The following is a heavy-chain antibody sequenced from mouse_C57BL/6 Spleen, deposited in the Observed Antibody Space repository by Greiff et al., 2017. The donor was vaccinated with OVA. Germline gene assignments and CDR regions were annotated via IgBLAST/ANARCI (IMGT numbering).Heavy chain of an antibody. D-gene: IGHD2-2*01. V-gene: IGHV1-82*01. CDR2: IYPGDGDT. J-gene: IGHJ4*01. CDR1: GYAFSSSW. Sequence: VQLQESGPELVKPGASVKISCKASGYAFSSSWMNWVKQRPGKGLEWIGRIYPGDGDTNYNGKFKGKATLTADKSSSTAYMQLSSLTSEDSAVYFCARSQGYDSYAMDYWGQGTSVTVSS. CDR3: ARSQGYDSYAMDY.